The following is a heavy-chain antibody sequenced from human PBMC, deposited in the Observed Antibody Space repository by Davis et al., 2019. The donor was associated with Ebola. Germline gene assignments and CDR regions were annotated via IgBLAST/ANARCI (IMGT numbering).Heavy chain of an antibody. CDR3: AGHGRRLVGYFDS. V-gene: IGHV1-69*13. CDR2: LIPIFGTP. CDR1: GGTLRTHG. J-gene: IGHJ4*02. D-gene: IGHD2-2*01. Sequence: SVKVSCKAAGGTLRTHGMSWVRHAPGQGLEWMGGLIPIFGTPNYAQKFQGRITIIADESTSTVYVELSSLKSEDTAVYYCAGHGRRLVGYFDSWGQGTPVTVSS.